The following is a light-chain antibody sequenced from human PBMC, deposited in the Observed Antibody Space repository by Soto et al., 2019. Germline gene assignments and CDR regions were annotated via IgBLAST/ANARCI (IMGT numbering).Light chain of an antibody. Sequence: DIQMNQSTSSLSASVGDRVTITCRASQSISSYLNWYQQKPGKAPKLLIYASSSLQSGVPSRFSGSGSGTHFTLTISSLQPEDFATYYCQQSYSTLTWTFGQGTKVEIK. CDR1: QSISSY. CDR3: QQSYSTLTWT. V-gene: IGKV1-39*01. J-gene: IGKJ1*01. CDR2: ASS.